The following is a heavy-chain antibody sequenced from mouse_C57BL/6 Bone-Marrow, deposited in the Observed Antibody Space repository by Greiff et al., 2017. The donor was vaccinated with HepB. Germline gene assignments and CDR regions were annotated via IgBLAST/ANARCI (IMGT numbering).Heavy chain of an antibody. CDR2: IHPNSGST. Sequence: QVQLQQSGAELVKPGASVKLSCKASGYTFTSYWMHWVKQRPGQGLEWIGMIHPNSGSTNYNEKFKSKATLTVDKSSSTAYMQLSSLTSEDSAVYYCTRGGGRGFAYWGQGTLVTVSA. CDR1: GYTFTSYW. V-gene: IGHV1-64*01. CDR3: TRGGGRGFAY. J-gene: IGHJ3*01. D-gene: IGHD3-3*01.